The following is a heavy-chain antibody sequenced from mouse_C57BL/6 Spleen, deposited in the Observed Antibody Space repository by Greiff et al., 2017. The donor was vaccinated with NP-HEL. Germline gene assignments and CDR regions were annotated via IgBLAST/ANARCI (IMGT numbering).Heavy chain of an antibody. CDR1: GYTFTSYW. V-gene: IGHV1-72*01. CDR2: IDPNSGGT. Sequence: QVQLQQPGAELVKPGASVKLSCKASGYTFTSYWMHWVKQRPGRGLEWNGRIDPNSGGTKYNEKFKSKATLTVDKPSSTAYVQLSSLTSEDSAVYFCARLDDDYYWFDYWGQGTSVTVSS. D-gene: IGHD2-3*01. CDR3: ARLDDDYYWFDY. J-gene: IGHJ4*01.